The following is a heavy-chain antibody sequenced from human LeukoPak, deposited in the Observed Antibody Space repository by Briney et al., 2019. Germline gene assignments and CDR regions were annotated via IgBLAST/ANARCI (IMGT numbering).Heavy chain of an antibody. CDR1: GGSISSCY. CDR3: ARVDCSGGSCYAGY. D-gene: IGHD2-15*01. J-gene: IGHJ4*02. CDR2: IYTSGST. Sequence: SETLSLTCTVSGGSISSCYWSWIRQPAGKGLEWIGRIYTSGSTNYNPSLKSRVTMSVDTSKNQFSLKLSSVTAADTAVYYCARVDCSGGSCYAGYWGQGTLVTVSS. V-gene: IGHV4-4*07.